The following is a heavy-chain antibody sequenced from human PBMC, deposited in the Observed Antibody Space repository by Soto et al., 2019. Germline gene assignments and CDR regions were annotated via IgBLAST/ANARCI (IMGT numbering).Heavy chain of an antibody. CDR2: INPKSGGT. D-gene: IGHD1-7*01. CDR3: ARDLWTGASPFGY. CDR1: GYSFTDYH. J-gene: IGHJ4*02. Sequence: GASVKVSCKASGYSFTDYHIHWVRQAPGQGLEWLGRINPKSGGTSTAQKFQGWVTTTRDTSISTAYMELSRLRSDDTAVYYCARDLWTGASPFGYWGQGTLVTVSS. V-gene: IGHV1-2*04.